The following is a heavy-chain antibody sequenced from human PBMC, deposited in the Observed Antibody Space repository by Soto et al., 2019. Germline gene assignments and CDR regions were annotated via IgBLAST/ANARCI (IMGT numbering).Heavy chain of an antibody. D-gene: IGHD2-2*01. CDR3: ARSRPSRSLPNLSKDYCDY. Sequence: QVQLQESGPGLVKPSETLSLTCTVSGGSISSYYWSWIRQPPGKGLEWIGYIYYSGSTNYNPSLKSRVTISVDTSKNQFSLKLSSVTAADTAVYYCARSRPSRSLPNLSKDYCDYWGQGTLVTVSS. CDR1: GGSISSYY. V-gene: IGHV4-59*01. CDR2: IYYSGST. J-gene: IGHJ4*02.